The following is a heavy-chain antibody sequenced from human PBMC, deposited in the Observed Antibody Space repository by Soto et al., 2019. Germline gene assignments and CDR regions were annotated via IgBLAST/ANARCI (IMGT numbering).Heavy chain of an antibody. CDR2: INPNSGGT. Sequence: ASVNVSCKSSGYTFTGYYIHWVRQAPGQGLECMGWINPNSGGTNYAQKFQGRVTMTRDTSISTAYMELSRLRSDDTAVYYCARAQGYCSGGSCSNYYYYGMDVWGQGTTVTVSS. J-gene: IGHJ6*02. CDR3: ARAQGYCSGGSCSNYYYYGMDV. CDR1: GYTFTGYY. D-gene: IGHD2-15*01. V-gene: IGHV1-2*02.